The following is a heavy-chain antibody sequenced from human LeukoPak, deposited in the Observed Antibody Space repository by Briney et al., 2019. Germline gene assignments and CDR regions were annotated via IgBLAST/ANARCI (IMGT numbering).Heavy chain of an antibody. V-gene: IGHV4-59*01. CDR3: AREANTVSKRTFDI. CDR2: IYYRGST. CDR1: GGSTGTYS. Sequence: PETLSPTCTVSGGSTGTYSSSWIRQSPGKGLEWIGHIYYRGSTSYHPLLKSRVTISVDTSKSELSLKLTSVTAEDKALYYCAREANTVSKRTFDIGGLGTMITVSA. D-gene: IGHD2-8*02. J-gene: IGHJ3*02.